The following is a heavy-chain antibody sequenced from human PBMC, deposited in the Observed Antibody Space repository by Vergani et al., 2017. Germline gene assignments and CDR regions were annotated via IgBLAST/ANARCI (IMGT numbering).Heavy chain of an antibody. Sequence: QVDLQESGPGLVKSSETLSLNCAVSGYSVGSRYYWGWIRQPPGRGLEWIGCVHRNGNTYYTSSRRSRATISRDTSKNQFSLRLTSVTAADTAVYYCARQNPYGSAHVDFWGRVVLVTVSA. D-gene: IGHD3-10*01. CDR3: ARQNPYGSAHVDF. J-gene: IGHJ4*02. CDR2: VHRNGNT. V-gene: IGHV4-38-2*01. CDR1: GYSVGSRYY.